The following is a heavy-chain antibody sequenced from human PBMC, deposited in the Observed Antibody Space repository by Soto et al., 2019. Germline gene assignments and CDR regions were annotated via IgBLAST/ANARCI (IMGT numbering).Heavy chain of an antibody. CDR2: IYYSGST. V-gene: IGHV4-39*01. CDR3: ASSYYDFWSGYYRNDYYYYMDV. D-gene: IGHD3-3*01. J-gene: IGHJ6*03. Sequence: SETLSLTCTVSGGSISSSSYYWGWIRQPPGKGLEWIGSIYYSGSTYYNPSLKSRVTISVDTSKNQFSLKLSSVTAADTAVYYCASSYYDFWSGYYRNDYYYYMDVWGKGTTVTV. CDR1: GGSISSSSYY.